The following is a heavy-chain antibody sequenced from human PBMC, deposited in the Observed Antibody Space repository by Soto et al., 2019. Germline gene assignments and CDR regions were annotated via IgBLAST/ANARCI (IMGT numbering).Heavy chain of an antibody. CDR2: IYYSGST. Sequence: SETLSLTCTVSGGSISSGGYYWSWIRQHPGKGLEWIGYIYYSGSTYYNPSLKSRVTISVDTSKNQFSLKLSSVTAADTAVYYCARDRYSSSGRGYYYYYGMDVWGPGSTVTVSS. CDR3: ARDRYSSSGRGYYYYYGMDV. D-gene: IGHD6-13*01. CDR1: GGSISSGGYY. V-gene: IGHV4-31*03. J-gene: IGHJ6*02.